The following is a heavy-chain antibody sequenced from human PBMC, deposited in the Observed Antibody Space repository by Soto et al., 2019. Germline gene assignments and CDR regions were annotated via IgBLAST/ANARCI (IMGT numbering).Heavy chain of an antibody. CDR2: INPNSGGT. Sequence: ASVKVSCKASGYTFTGYYMHWVRQAPGQGLEWMGWINPNSGGTNYAQKFQGWVTMTRDTSISTAYMELSRLRSDDTAVYYCARDLGGAAAGTGEYYYYGMDVWGQGTTVTVSS. CDR1: GYTFTGYY. J-gene: IGHJ6*02. CDR3: ARDLGGAAAGTGEYYYYGMDV. D-gene: IGHD6-13*01. V-gene: IGHV1-2*04.